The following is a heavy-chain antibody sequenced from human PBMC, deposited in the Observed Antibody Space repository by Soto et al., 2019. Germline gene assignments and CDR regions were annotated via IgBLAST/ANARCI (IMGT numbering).Heavy chain of an antibody. V-gene: IGHV2-5*02. CDR1: GVSLTTSGVG. CDR2: IYWDDDK. D-gene: IGHD2-15*01. J-gene: IGHJ4*02. Sequence: QITLRESGPTLVQPTQTLTLTCTLSGVSLTTSGVGVGWIRQPPGKALEWLALIYWDDDKRFSPSLKSRLATPXAXSXXPVVMTMTDMAPVDPAIYYCAHRQRTVVVGAPFDLWGQGSQVTVSS. CDR3: AHRQRTVVVGAPFDL.